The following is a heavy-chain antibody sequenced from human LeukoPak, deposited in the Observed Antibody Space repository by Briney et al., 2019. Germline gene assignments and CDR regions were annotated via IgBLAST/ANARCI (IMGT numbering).Heavy chain of an antibody. Sequence: GGSLRLSCAASGFTFSNSWMSWVRQAPGKGLEWVSYISSSSSTIYYADSVKGRFALSRDNAKNSLYLQMNRLRPEDAAVYYCAKAPVTTCRGAYCYPFDYWGQGTLVTVSS. CDR2: ISSSSSTI. CDR3: AKAPVTTCRGAYCYPFDY. CDR1: GFTFSNSW. V-gene: IGHV3-48*01. J-gene: IGHJ4*02. D-gene: IGHD2-21*01.